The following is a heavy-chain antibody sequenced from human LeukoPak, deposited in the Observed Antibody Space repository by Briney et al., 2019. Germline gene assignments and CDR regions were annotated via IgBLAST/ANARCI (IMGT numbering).Heavy chain of an antibody. J-gene: IGHJ6*03. CDR1: GFTFSNYA. CDR3: ARPGVPLYYYYMDV. CDR2: ISGSGGST. V-gene: IGHV3-23*01. Sequence: GGSLRLSCAASGFTFSNYAMNWVRQAPGKGLEWVSGISGSGGSTYYADSVKGRFTISRDNAKNSLYLQMNSLRAEDTAVYYCARPGVPLYYYYMDVWGKGTTVTVSS. D-gene: IGHD7-27*01.